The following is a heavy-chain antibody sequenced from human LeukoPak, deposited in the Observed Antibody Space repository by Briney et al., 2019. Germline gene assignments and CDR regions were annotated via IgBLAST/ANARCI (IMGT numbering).Heavy chain of an antibody. J-gene: IGHJ4*02. D-gene: IGHD2-15*01. CDR1: GFTFNSYT. Sequence: GGSLRLSCAASGFTFNSYTMSWVRQAPGKGLEWVSSITSSGSYIYYADSVKGRFTISRDNAKNSLYLQMNSLRAEDTAVYYCAKDIGQGNIVVVVAADYWGQGTLVTVSS. V-gene: IGHV3-21*01. CDR2: ITSSGSYI. CDR3: AKDIGQGNIVVVVAADY.